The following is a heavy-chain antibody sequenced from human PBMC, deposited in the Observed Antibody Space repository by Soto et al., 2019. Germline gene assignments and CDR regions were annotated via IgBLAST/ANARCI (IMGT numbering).Heavy chain of an antibody. D-gene: IGHD3-16*02. J-gene: IGHJ4*02. CDR3: ARDYDYVWGSYRPSYYFDY. Sequence: GGSLRLSCAASGFAFSSYWMSWVGQAPGKGLEWVANIKQDGSEKYYVDSVKGRFTISRDNAKNSLYLQMNSLRAEDTAVYYCARDYDYVWGSYRPSYYFDYWGQGTLVTVSS. V-gene: IGHV3-7*01. CDR2: IKQDGSEK. CDR1: GFAFSSYW.